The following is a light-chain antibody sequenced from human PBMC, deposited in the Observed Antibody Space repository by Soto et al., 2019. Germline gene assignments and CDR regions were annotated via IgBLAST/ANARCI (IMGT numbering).Light chain of an antibody. CDR1: SSDVGGYNY. Sequence: QSVLTQPASVSGSPGQSITISCTGTSSDVGGYNYVSWYQQHPGKAPKLMISDVSNRPSGVSTRFSASKSGNTASLTSSGLQPEDEADYYCSSCRSSGTQVFGGGTKLTVL. J-gene: IGLJ3*02. V-gene: IGLV2-14*01. CDR2: DVS. CDR3: SSCRSSGTQV.